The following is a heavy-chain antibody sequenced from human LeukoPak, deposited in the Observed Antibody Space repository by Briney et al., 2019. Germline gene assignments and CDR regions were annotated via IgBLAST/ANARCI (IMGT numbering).Heavy chain of an antibody. D-gene: IGHD5-24*01. J-gene: IGHJ4*02. CDR3: AIGGMATTQPFEY. CDR1: GFTDSSNY. V-gene: IGHV3-66*01. Sequence: GGSLRLSCAASGFTDSSNYMSWVRQAPGKGLEWVSVLYSGGNTYYADSVKGRFSISRDDSKNTLYLQMNSLRADDTAVYYCAIGGMATTQPFEYWGQGALVTVSS. CDR2: LYSGGNT.